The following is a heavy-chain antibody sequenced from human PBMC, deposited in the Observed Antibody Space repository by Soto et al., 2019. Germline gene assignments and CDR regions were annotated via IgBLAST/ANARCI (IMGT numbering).Heavy chain of an antibody. V-gene: IGHV1-69*06. CDR2: IIPTFGTA. CDR3: ARFGHGQDDILTGYDDY. CDR1: GGTFSSYA. J-gene: IGHJ4*02. D-gene: IGHD3-9*01. Sequence: ASVKVSCKASGGTFSSYAISWVRQAPGQGLEWMGGIIPTFGTANYAQKFQGRVTITADKSTSTAYMELSSLRSEDTAVYYCARFGHGQDDILTGYDDYWGQGTLVTVSS.